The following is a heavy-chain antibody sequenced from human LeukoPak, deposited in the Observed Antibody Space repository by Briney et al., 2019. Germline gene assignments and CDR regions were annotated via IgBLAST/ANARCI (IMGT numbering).Heavy chain of an antibody. CDR3: ARQGAEGGNWRSPYYYYGMDV. J-gene: IGHJ6*02. CDR1: GYSFTSYW. Sequence: GESLKIPCKGSGYSFTSYWIGWVRPMPGKGLGWRGMIYPGDSDTRYSPSFQGQVTISADKSISTAYLQWSSLKASDTAMYYCARQGAEGGNWRSPYYYYGMDVWGQGTTVTVSS. CDR2: IYPGDSDT. D-gene: IGHD1-26*01. V-gene: IGHV5-51*01.